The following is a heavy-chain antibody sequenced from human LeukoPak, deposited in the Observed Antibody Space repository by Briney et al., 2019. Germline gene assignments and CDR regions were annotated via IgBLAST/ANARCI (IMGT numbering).Heavy chain of an antibody. D-gene: IGHD7-27*01. CDR2: INPKSGGT. CDR3: AREEIARLGRGVDY. Sequence: ASVKLSCTGSAYAFTFSYLHWDRQAPGQGLEWMGLINPKSGGTNYAQQFQGRVTMSRDTSIKTAYMELNRLRADDTAVYYCAREEIARLGRGVDYWGQGSLVTVSS. J-gene: IGHJ4*02. V-gene: IGHV1-2*02. CDR1: AYAFTFSY.